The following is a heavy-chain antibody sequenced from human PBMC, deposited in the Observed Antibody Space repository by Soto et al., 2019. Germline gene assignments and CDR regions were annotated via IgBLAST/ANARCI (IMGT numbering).Heavy chain of an antibody. CDR2: ISGSGGSA. CDR3: AKQGAAQGYVDV. V-gene: IGHV3-23*01. Sequence: EVQLLESGGGLVQSGGSLRLSCAASGFSFSSYAMSWVRQAPGKGLEWVSAISGSGGSAYYADSVKGRFTFSRDNSKDTLYLQMNSLRDEDTAAYYCAKQGAAQGYVDVWGKGTTVTVSS. J-gene: IGHJ6*03. CDR1: GFSFSSYA. D-gene: IGHD6-6*01.